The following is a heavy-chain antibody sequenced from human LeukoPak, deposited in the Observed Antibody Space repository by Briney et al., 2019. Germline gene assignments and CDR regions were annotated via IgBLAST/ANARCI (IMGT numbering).Heavy chain of an antibody. CDR2: IYYSGST. CDR1: GGSINSYY. V-gene: IGHV4-59*01. J-gene: IGHJ4*02. CDR3: SRGGGYSSSWTY. Sequence: SETLSLTCTVSGGSINSYYWSWIRQPPGKGLEWIGYIYYSGSTNYNPSLKSRVTISVDTFRNQFSLKLSSVTAADTAVYYWSRGGGYSSSWTYWGQGTLVTVSS. D-gene: IGHD6-13*01.